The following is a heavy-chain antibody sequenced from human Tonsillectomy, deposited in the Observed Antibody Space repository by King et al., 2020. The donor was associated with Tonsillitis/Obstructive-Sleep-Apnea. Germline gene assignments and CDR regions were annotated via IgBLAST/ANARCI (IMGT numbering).Heavy chain of an antibody. J-gene: IGHJ4*02. Sequence: LQLQESGPGLVKPSETLSLTCTVSGGSISSSNYDWDWIRQPPGKGLEWIGSIYYSGSTYYNPSLKSRITISVDTSKDQFSLRLTSVTAAETAVYFCAGEVVCVCYSFPYFDYWGQGTLVTVSA. CDR1: GGSISSSNYD. D-gene: IGHD3-16*02. V-gene: IGHV4-39*02. CDR3: AGEVVCVCYSFPYFDY. CDR2: IYYSGST.